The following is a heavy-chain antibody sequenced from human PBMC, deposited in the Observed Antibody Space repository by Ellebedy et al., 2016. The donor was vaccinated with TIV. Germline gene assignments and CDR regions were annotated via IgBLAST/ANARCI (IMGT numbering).Heavy chain of an antibody. CDR1: GFTFSSYS. CDR3: ARALTTYYYDSSGYSGAFDI. V-gene: IGHV3-48*01. Sequence: GESLKISCAASGFTFSSYSMNWVRQAPGKGLEWVSYISSSSSTIYYADSVKGRFTISRDNSKNTLYLQMNSLRAEDTAVYYCARALTTYYYDSSGYSGAFDIWGQGTMVTVSS. J-gene: IGHJ3*02. CDR2: ISSSSSTI. D-gene: IGHD3-22*01.